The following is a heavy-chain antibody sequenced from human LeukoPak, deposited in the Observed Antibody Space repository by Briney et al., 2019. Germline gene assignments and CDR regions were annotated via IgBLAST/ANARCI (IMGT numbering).Heavy chain of an antibody. D-gene: IGHD3-22*01. J-gene: IGHJ4*02. CDR1: GGSISSSNW. CDR3: RSTGYYYDSSGLFDY. Sequence: SETLSLTCAVSGGSISSSNWWSWVRQPPGKGLEWIGEIYHSGSTNYNPSHKSRVTISVDKSKNQFSLKLSSVTAADTAVYYCRSTGYYYDSSGLFDYWGQGTLVTVSS. V-gene: IGHV4-4*02. CDR2: IYHSGST.